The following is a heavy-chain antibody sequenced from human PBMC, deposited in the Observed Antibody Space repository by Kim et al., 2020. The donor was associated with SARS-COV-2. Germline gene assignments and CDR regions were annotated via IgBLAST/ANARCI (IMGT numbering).Heavy chain of an antibody. Sequence: GGSLRLSCAASGFTFSNAWMSWVRQAPGKGLEWVGRIKSKTDGGTTDYASPVKGRFTISRDDSKKTLYLQMNSLKTEDTAVYYCTTDSLLNYDFWSGYYFGHYYDVMDVWGQGTPVTVSS. D-gene: IGHD3-3*01. CDR3: TTDSLLNYDFWSGYYFGHYYDVMDV. V-gene: IGHV3-15*01. CDR2: IKSKTDGGTT. CDR1: GFTFSNAW. J-gene: IGHJ6*02.